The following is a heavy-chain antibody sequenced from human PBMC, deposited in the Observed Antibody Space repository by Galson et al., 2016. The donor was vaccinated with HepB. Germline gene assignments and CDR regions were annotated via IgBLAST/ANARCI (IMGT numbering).Heavy chain of an antibody. Sequence: SLRLSCAASGFIFTNFVMSWVRKAPGKGLEWVSNISGDGGSRYYADSVKGRFTISRDNSRDTLYLQMRSLRAEDTAVYYCAKTTQLAGYDRNWATHFDSWGQGALVIVSA. CDR1: GFIFTNFV. CDR2: ISGDGGSR. CDR3: AKTTQLAGYDRNWATHFDS. J-gene: IGHJ4*02. D-gene: IGHD7-27*01. V-gene: IGHV3-23*01.